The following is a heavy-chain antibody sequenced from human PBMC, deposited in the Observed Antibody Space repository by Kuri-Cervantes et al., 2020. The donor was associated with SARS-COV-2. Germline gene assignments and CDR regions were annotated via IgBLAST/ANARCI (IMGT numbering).Heavy chain of an antibody. Sequence: GSLRLSCAASGFTFSSYAMSWVRQAPGKGLEWVSAISGRGGSTYYADSVKGRFTISRDNSKNTLYLQMNSLRAEDTAVYYCAKGHIYTIFGVTPYYFDYWGQGTLVTVSS. D-gene: IGHD3-3*01. CDR1: GFTFSSYA. CDR2: ISGRGGST. CDR3: AKGHIYTIFGVTPYYFDY. J-gene: IGHJ4*02. V-gene: IGHV3-23*01.